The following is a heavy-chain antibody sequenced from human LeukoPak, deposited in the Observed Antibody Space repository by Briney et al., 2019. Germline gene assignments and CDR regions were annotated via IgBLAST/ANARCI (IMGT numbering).Heavy chain of an antibody. CDR2: INHSGST. Sequence: SGTLSLTCVVSGDSVTRSNWWSWVRQPPNKGLEWIGEINHSGSTNYNPSLKSRVTISVDTSKNQFSLKLSSVTAADTAVYYCARAPRAAMVTHWGQGTLVTVSS. CDR1: GDSVTRSNW. CDR3: ARAPRAAMVTH. V-gene: IGHV4-4*02. J-gene: IGHJ4*02. D-gene: IGHD5-18*01.